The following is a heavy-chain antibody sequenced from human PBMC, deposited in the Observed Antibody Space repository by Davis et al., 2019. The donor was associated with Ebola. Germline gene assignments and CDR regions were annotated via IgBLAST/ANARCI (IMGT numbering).Heavy chain of an antibody. V-gene: IGHV3-53*01. CDR1: GFTVSSNY. CDR2: IYSGGST. Sequence: GESLKISCAASGFTVSSNYMSWVRQAPGKGLEWVSVIYSGGSTYYADSVKGRFTISRDNSRNMIYLQMNSLRVEDTAVYYCTRDHFEGSLDYWGQGTLVTVSP. J-gene: IGHJ4*02. D-gene: IGHD3-9*01. CDR3: TRDHFEGSLDY.